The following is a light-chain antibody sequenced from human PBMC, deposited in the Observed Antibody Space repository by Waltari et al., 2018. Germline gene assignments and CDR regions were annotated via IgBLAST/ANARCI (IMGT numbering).Light chain of an antibody. J-gene: IGKJ2*01. CDR1: QTLNNNY. V-gene: IGKV3-20*01. CDR3: QQYGSSPYS. CDR2: AAS. Sequence: EIVLTQSPGTLSLSAGDRATLSCMASQTLNNNYLAWYQQKPGQSPGLLIFAASKRATGVPDRFSGSGSGTDFTLTISRREPEDFAMYYCQQYGSSPYSFGQGARVDFK.